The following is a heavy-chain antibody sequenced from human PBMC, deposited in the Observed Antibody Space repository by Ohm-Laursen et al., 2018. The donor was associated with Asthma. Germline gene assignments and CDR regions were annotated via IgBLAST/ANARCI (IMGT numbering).Heavy chain of an antibody. CDR2: IDWDDDK. V-gene: IGHV2-70*01. CDR1: GFSLSTSGMC. Sequence: TQTLTLTCTFSGFSLSTSGMCVSWIRQPPGKALEWLALIDWDDDKYYSTSLKTRLTISKDTSKNQVVLTMTNMDPVDTATYYCARTYDSSGYYFGYYFDYWGQGTLVTVSS. D-gene: IGHD3-22*01. CDR3: ARTYDSSGYYFGYYFDY. J-gene: IGHJ4*02.